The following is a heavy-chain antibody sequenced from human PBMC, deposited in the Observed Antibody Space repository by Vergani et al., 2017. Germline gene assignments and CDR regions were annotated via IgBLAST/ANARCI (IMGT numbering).Heavy chain of an antibody. D-gene: IGHD3-22*01. CDR3: ARDYYDSSGCFDY. CDR2: ISSSSSYI. CDR1: GFTFSSYA. Sequence: EVQLVESGGGLVQPGGSLRLSCAASGFTFSSYAMSWVRQAPGKGLEWVSSISSSSSYIYYADSVKGRFTISRDNAKNSLYLQMNSLRAEDTAVYYCARDYYDSSGCFDYWGQGTLVTVSS. J-gene: IGHJ4*02. V-gene: IGHV3-21*01.